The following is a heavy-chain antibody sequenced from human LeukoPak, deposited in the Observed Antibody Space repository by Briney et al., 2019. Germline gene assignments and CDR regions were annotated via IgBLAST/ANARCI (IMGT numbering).Heavy chain of an antibody. CDR2: INPNSGGT. CDR3: ARDQGYFGSGSYYWGDAFEI. CDR1: GYTFTGYY. J-gene: IGHJ3*02. D-gene: IGHD3-10*01. V-gene: IGHV1-2*02. Sequence: GASVKVSCKASGYTFTGYYMHWVRQAPGQGLEWMGWINPNSGGTNYAQKFQGRVTMTRDTSISTAYMELSSLRSEDTAVYYCARDQGYFGSGSYYWGDAFEIWGQGTMVTVSS.